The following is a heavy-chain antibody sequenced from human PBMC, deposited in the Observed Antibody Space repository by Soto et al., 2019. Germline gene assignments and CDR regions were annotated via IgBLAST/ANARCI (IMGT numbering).Heavy chain of an antibody. CDR2: FYYSGST. D-gene: IGHD2-21*02. Sequence: QLQLQESGPGLVKPSETLSLTCTVSGGSVSSNHYYWGWIHQPPGKGLEWIGSFYYSGSTYYNPSLKSRVTISVDTSKNQFSLKLSSVTAADTAVYYCARIPRGGGDSLDAFDIWGQGTMVTVSS. J-gene: IGHJ3*02. CDR1: GGSVSSNHYY. CDR3: ARIPRGGGDSLDAFDI. V-gene: IGHV4-39*01.